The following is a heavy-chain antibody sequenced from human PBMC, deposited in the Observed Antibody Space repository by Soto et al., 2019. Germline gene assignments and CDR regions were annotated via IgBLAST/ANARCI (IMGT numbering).Heavy chain of an antibody. D-gene: IGHD4-17*01. CDR1: GFTFSSYA. CDR2: ISGSGGST. V-gene: IGHV3-23*01. Sequence: PGGSLRLSCAASGFTFSSYAMSWVRQAPGKGLEWVSAISGSGGSTYYADSVKGRFTISRDNSKNTLYLQMNSLRAEDTAVYYCAKPFLTTGPYYYGMDVWGQGTTVTVSS. CDR3: AKPFLTTGPYYYGMDV. J-gene: IGHJ6*02.